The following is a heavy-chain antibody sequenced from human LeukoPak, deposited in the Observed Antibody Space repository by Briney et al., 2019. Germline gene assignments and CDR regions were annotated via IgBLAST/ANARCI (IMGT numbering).Heavy chain of an antibody. CDR3: ARGRALYGDSRYLTKYFDY. J-gene: IGHJ4*02. CDR1: GGSFSGYY. Sequence: SETLSLTCAVYGGSFSGYYWSWIRQPPGKGLEWIGEINHSGSTNYNPSLKSRVTISVDTSKNQFSLKLSSVTAADTAVYYCARGRALYGDSRYLTKYFDYWGQGTLVTVSP. D-gene: IGHD4-17*01. V-gene: IGHV4-34*01. CDR2: INHSGST.